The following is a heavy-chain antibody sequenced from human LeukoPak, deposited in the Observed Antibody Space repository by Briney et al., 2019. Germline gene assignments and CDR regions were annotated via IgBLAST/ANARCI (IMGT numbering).Heavy chain of an antibody. CDR1: GGSISSTSYY. V-gene: IGHV4-61*05. Sequence: SETLSLTCTVSGGSISSTSYYWGWIRQPPGKGLEWIGYIYYSGSTNYNPSLKSRVTISVDTSKNQFSLKLSSVTAADTAVYYCARHSAMIVGWVDWYFDLWGRGTLVTVSS. CDR2: IYYSGST. D-gene: IGHD3-22*01. J-gene: IGHJ2*01. CDR3: ARHSAMIVGWVDWYFDL.